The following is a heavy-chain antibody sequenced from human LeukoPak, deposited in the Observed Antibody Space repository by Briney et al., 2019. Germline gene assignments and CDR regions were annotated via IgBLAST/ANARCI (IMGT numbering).Heavy chain of an antibody. CDR1: GFTFSNYW. Sequence: GGALRLSCAASGFTFSNYWMHWVRQAPGKGVEWVSRINTDGRTTDYADSVKGRFTISRDNAKNTVFLQMNSLRAEDTAVYYCARLHLYSSSWYAFDYWGQGTLVTVSS. J-gene: IGHJ4*02. V-gene: IGHV3-74*01. D-gene: IGHD6-13*01. CDR3: ARLHLYSSSWYAFDY. CDR2: INTDGRTT.